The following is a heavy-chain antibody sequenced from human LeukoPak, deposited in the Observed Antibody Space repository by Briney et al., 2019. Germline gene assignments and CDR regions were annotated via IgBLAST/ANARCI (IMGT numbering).Heavy chain of an antibody. D-gene: IGHD1-26*01. J-gene: IGHJ4*02. Sequence: SETLSLTCTVSGGSISSGDYYWSWIRQPPGKGLEWIGYIYYSGSTYYNPSLKSRVTISVDTSKNQFSLKLTSVTAADTAVYYCARGDSGSFSQFDCWGQGTLVTVSS. V-gene: IGHV4-30-4*02. CDR1: GGSISSGDYY. CDR3: ARGDSGSFSQFDC. CDR2: IYYSGST.